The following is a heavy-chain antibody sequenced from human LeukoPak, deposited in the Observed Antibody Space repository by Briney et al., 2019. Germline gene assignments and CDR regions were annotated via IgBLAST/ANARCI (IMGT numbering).Heavy chain of an antibody. CDR3: ATTRYYDTSGYYNDAFDI. V-gene: IGHV3-21*01. D-gene: IGHD3-22*01. CDR1: GFTFSNYN. J-gene: IGHJ3*02. Sequence: PGGSLRLSCAASGFTFSNYNMNWVRQAPGKGLEWVSSISTGSSYIYYADSVKGRFTISRDNAKNPLYLQMNSLRAEDTAVFYCATTRYYDTSGYYNDAFDIWGQGTMVTVSS. CDR2: ISTGSSYI.